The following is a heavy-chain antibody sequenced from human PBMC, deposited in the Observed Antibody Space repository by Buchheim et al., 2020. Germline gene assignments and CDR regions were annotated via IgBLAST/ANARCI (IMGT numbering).Heavy chain of an antibody. D-gene: IGHD3-3*01. V-gene: IGHV4-39*07. CDR3: ARDGQYYDFWSGYYRGYNWFDP. CDR1: GGSISSSSYY. CDR2: IYYSGST. J-gene: IGHJ5*02. Sequence: QLQLQESCPGLVKPSETLSLTCTVSGGSISSSSYYWGWIRQPPGKGLEWIGSIYYSGSTYYNPSLKSRVTISVDTSKNTFSLKLSSVTAADTAVYYCARDGQYYDFWSGYYRGYNWFDPWGQGTL.